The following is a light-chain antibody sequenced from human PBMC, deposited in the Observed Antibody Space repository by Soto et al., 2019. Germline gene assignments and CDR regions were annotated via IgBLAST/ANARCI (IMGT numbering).Light chain of an antibody. J-gene: IGKJ4*01. CDR2: GAF. V-gene: IGKV3-15*01. CDR3: QQYKKWPPLT. CDR1: QSVSYN. Sequence: EIVMTQSPDTLSVSPGETATLSCRASQSVSYNLAWYQQKPGQGPRLLIYGAFTRATGIPARFSGSGSGTDFTLTISSLQSEDFAVYYCQQYKKWPPLTFGGGIKVEIK.